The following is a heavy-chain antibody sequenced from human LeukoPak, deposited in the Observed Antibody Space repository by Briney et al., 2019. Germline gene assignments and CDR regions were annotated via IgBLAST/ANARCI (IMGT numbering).Heavy chain of an antibody. CDR3: AREVDRVFDY. J-gene: IGHJ4*02. CDR2: ISSNGDNT. V-gene: IGHV3-64*02. Sequence: GGSLRLSRAASGFTFSSYSVHWLRQAPGKGLAYVSAISSNGDNTYYAGSVKGRFTISRDNSKNTLYLQMGSLRVEDMGVYYCAREVDRVFDYWGQGNLVTVSS. D-gene: IGHD2-2*01. CDR1: GFTFSSYS.